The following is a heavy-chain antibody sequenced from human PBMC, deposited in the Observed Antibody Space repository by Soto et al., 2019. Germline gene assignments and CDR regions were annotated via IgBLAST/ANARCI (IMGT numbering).Heavy chain of an antibody. J-gene: IGHJ6*02. CDR3: ARHVKDRSSGWTSFRYGMDV. Sequence: LGESLKISCMGSGYKVSTWHNFTSYWIAWVRQMPGEGLEWMGIIYPGDSDTRYSPSFQGQVTISADKSISTAYLQWSSLKASDTAMYYCARHVKDRSSGWTSFRYGMDVWGQGTTVTVSS. V-gene: IGHV5-51*01. CDR2: IYPGDSDT. CDR1: GYKVSTWHNFTSYW. D-gene: IGHD6-19*01.